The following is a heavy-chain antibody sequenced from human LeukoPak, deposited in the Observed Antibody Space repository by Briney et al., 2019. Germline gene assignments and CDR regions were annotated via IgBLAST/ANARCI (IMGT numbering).Heavy chain of an antibody. CDR2: MDNFGYK. D-gene: IGHD3-10*01. J-gene: IGHJ4*02. Sequence: GGSLRLSCAASGFSVNNNYMNWVRQATGKGLEWVSLMDNFGYKHYADSVEGRVTISRDSSRNTVYLQLNSLRAEDTAAYYCAGGSYYGSGSRPGYIEYWGQGTLVTVSS. CDR3: AGGSYYGSGSRPGYIEY. V-gene: IGHV3-53*01. CDR1: GFSVNNNY.